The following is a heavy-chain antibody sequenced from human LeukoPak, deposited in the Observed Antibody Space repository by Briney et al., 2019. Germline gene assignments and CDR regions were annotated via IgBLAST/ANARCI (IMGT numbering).Heavy chain of an antibody. D-gene: IGHD3-10*01. J-gene: IGHJ5*02. CDR1: GYTFTSYG. CDR2: ISAYNGNT. Sequence: ASVKVSCKASGYTFTSYGISWVRQAPGQGLEWMGWISAYNGNTNYAQKLQGRVTMTTDTSTSTAYMEPRSLRSDDTAVYYCARDTAITMVRGVIPRGDWFDPWGQGTLVTVSS. V-gene: IGHV1-18*01. CDR3: ARDTAITMVRGVIPRGDWFDP.